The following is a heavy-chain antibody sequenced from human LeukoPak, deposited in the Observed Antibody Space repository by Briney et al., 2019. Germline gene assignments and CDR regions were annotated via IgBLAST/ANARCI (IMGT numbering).Heavy chain of an antibody. D-gene: IGHD6-19*01. CDR1: GFTFSSYA. J-gene: IGHJ5*02. CDR3: ARDRSSGWYLTPGFDP. V-gene: IGHV3-48*04. CDR2: ISSGGNTE. Sequence: GGSLSLSCAASGFTFSSYAMHWVRQAPGKGLEWISHISSGGNTEYYVDSVKGRFTISRHNAKNSLYLQINSLRAEDTAVYYCARDRSSGWYLTPGFDPWGQGTLVTVSS.